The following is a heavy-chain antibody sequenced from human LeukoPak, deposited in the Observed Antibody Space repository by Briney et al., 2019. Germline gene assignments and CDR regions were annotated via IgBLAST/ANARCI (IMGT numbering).Heavy chain of an antibody. Sequence: SETLSVTCAVYGGSFSGYYWSWIRQPPGKGLEWIGEINHSGSTNYNPSLKSRVTISVDTSKNQFSLKLSSVTAADTAVYYCARGLSITMIVVVIDIVFWFDPWGQGTLVTVSS. CDR3: ARGLSITMIVVVIDIVFWFDP. V-gene: IGHV4-34*01. CDR2: INHSGST. D-gene: IGHD3-22*01. J-gene: IGHJ5*02. CDR1: GGSFSGYY.